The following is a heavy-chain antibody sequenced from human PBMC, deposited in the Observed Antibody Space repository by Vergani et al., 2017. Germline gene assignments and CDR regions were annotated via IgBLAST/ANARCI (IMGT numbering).Heavy chain of an antibody. CDR1: GFTFSSYA. V-gene: IGHV3-23*01. D-gene: IGHD5/OR15-5a*01. CDR3: ARDSGDIGSLYYFDY. J-gene: IGHJ4*02. CDR2: ISGSGGST. Sequence: EVQLLESGGGLVQPGGSLRLSCAASGFTFSSYAMSWVRQAPGKGLEWVSAISGSGGSTYYADSVKGRFTISRDNSKNTLYLQMNSLRAEDTAVYYCARDSGDIGSLYYFDYWGQGTLVTVSS.